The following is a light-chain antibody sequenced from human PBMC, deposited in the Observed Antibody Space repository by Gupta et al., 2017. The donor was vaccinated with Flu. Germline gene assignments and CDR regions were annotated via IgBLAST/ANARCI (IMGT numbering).Light chain of an antibody. CDR3: KQYKKWPIT. CDR1: NSGCNN. Sequence: PAPLALASVASSTLHCRPSNSGCNNLDWYLQKPGQSPRLLIYCASTRATSIPARFSGSGSGTEFTLTISSVQSEDVGVYYCKQYKKWPITFGQGTRLEMK. CDR2: CAS. V-gene: IGKV3-15*01. J-gene: IGKJ5*01.